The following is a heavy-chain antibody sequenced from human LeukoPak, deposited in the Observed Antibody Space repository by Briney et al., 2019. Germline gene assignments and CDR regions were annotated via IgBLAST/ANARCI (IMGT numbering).Heavy chain of an antibody. CDR1: GDSISSYY. D-gene: IGHD3-10*01. J-gene: IGHJ4*01. Sequence: PSETLSLTCTVSGDSISSYYLSWIRQPAGKGLEWIGRIYISGSTNYNPSLKGRVTISIETSKSQFSLNLNSVTAADTAVYYCARGTGSLFYWGHGILVTVSS. V-gene: IGHV4-4*07. CDR3: ARGTGSLFY. CDR2: IYISGST.